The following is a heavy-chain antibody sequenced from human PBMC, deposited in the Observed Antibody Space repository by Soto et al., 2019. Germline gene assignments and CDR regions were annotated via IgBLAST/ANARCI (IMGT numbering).Heavy chain of an antibody. CDR2: IYSGGST. Sequence: EVQLVESGGGLVQPGGSLRLSCAASGFTVSSNYMSWVRQAPGKGLEWVSVIYSGGSTNYADSVKGRCTISRDNSNTTLNLKMNSMRPDDTAVYYSERGGTYGGNSEGEIRYWGQGSRVTGSS. CDR1: GFTVSSNY. J-gene: IGHJ4*02. CDR3: ERGGTYGGNSEGEIRY. D-gene: IGHD4-17*01. V-gene: IGHV3-66*01.